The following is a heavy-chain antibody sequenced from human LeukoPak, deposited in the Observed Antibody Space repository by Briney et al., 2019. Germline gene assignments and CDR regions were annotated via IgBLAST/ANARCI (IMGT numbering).Heavy chain of an antibody. D-gene: IGHD3-22*01. CDR1: GYTFTNYG. CDR2: ISAYNGDT. J-gene: IGHJ4*02. V-gene: IGHV1-18*01. Sequence: GASVKVSCRASGYTFTNYGISWMRQAPGQALEWMGWISAYNGDTKYLETLQGRVTMTTDTSTSKAYMELRSLRSDDTAVYYCARDIPYYYLYWGQGTLVTVSS. CDR3: ARDIPYYYLY.